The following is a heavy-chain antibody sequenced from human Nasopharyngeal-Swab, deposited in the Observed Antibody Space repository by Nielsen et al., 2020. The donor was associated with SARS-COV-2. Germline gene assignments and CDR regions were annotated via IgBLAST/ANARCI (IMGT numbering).Heavy chain of an antibody. CDR2: INSDGSST. Sequence: GESLKISCAASGFTFSSYWMHWVRQAPGKGLVWVSRINSDGSSTNYADSVKGRFTISRDNAKNTLYLQMNSLRAEDTAVYYCARGPTSIAAAGTILYYWGQGTLVTVSS. CDR3: ARGPTSIAAAGTILYY. J-gene: IGHJ4*02. CDR1: GFTFSSYW. V-gene: IGHV3-74*01. D-gene: IGHD6-13*01.